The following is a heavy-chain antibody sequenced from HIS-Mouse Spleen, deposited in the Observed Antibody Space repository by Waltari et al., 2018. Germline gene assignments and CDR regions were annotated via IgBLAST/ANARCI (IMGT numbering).Heavy chain of an antibody. CDR2: IYYSGIT. V-gene: IGHV4-39*07. J-gene: IGHJ2*01. CDR1: GGSISSSSYY. CDR3: AREIPYSSSWYDWYFDL. D-gene: IGHD6-13*01. Sequence: QLQLQESGPGLVKPSETLSLTCTVSGGSISSSSYYWGWIRQPPGKGLEWIGSIYYSGITYYNPALKSRVTISVDTSKNQCSLKLSSVTAADTAVYYGAREIPYSSSWYDWYFDLWGRGTLVTVSS.